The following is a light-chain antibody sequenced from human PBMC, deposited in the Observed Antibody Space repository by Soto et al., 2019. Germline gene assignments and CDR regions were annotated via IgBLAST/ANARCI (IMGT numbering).Light chain of an antibody. CDR2: EVS. V-gene: IGLV2-8*01. J-gene: IGLJ1*01. Sequence: QSVLTQPPSASGSPGQSVTISCTGTSSDVGGYNDVSLYQQHPGKAPKLMSYEVSERPSGVPDRSSGSTSSNTASLTVSGLQAEDEADYYCSSYAGSNNFVFGTGTKVTVL. CDR1: SSDVGGYND. CDR3: SSYAGSNNFV.